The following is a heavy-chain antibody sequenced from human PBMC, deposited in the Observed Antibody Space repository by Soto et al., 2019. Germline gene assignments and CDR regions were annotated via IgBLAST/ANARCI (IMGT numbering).Heavy chain of an antibody. CDR1: GDSVSSNCAA. CDR2: TYYRSKWYN. V-gene: IGHV6-1*01. J-gene: IGHJ3*02. D-gene: IGHD3-10*01. Sequence: SQTLSLTCAISGDSVSSNCAAWNWIRQSPSRGLGWLGRTYYRSKWYNDYAVSVKSRITINPDTSKNQFSLKLNSVTAADTAVYYCARDTIVRGVSDDGFHIWGQGTMVTVSS. CDR3: ARDTIVRGVSDDGFHI.